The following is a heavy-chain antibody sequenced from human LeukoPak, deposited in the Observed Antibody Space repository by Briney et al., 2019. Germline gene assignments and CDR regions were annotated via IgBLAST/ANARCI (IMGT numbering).Heavy chain of an antibody. J-gene: IGHJ4*02. CDR2: IKQDGSEK. V-gene: IGHV3-7*01. CDR3: ARYPYCGGDCYWGFDS. CDR1: GFTFSTYW. Sequence: GGSLRLSCAASGFTFSTYWMSWVRQAPGKGLEWVANIKQDGSEKYYVDSVKGRFTISRDNAKKSLYLQMNSLRAEDTAVYYCARYPYCGGDCYWGFDSWGQGTLVTVSS. D-gene: IGHD2-21*02.